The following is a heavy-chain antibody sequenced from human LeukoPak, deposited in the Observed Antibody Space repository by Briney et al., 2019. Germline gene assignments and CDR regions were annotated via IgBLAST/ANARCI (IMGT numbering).Heavy chain of an antibody. CDR2: MNPNSGNT. D-gene: IGHD2-2*01. V-gene: IGHV1-8*01. CDR1: GYTFTSYD. Sequence: GASVKVSCKASGYTFTSYDINWVQQATGQGLEWMGWMNPNSGNTGYAQKFQGRVTMTRNTSISTAYMELSSLRSEDTAVYYCARYCSSTSCYLGAFDIWGQGTMVTVSS. CDR3: ARYCSSTSCYLGAFDI. J-gene: IGHJ3*02.